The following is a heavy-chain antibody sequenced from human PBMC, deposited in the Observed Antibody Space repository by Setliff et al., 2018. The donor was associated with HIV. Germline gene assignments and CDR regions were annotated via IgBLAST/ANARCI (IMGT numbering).Heavy chain of an antibody. CDR3: ARVFWYGLPQIYYYMDV. V-gene: IGHV3-66*01. D-gene: IGHD2-8*02. Sequence: QTGGSLRLSCAASGFTVSTYYMSWVRQAPGKGLEWVSTIYSGGSTYHADSVKGRFTLSRDNAKNSLYLQMNSLRAEDTAVYYCARVFWYGLPQIYYYMDVWGKGTTVTVSS. CDR2: IYSGGST. J-gene: IGHJ6*03. CDR1: GFTVSTYY.